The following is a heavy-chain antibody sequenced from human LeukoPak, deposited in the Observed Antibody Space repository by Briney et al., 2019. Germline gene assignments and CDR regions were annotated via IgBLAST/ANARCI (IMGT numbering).Heavy chain of an antibody. CDR3: ARDGWELHDAFDI. CDR1: GFTLSSYE. CDR2: ISSSGSTI. V-gene: IGHV3-48*03. D-gene: IGHD1-26*01. Sequence: GGSLRLSCAASGFTLSSYEMNWVRQAPGKGLEWVSYISSSGSTIYYADSLKGRFTISRDNAKNSLYLQMNSLRAEDTAVYYCARDGWELHDAFDIWGEGTMVTVSS. J-gene: IGHJ3*02.